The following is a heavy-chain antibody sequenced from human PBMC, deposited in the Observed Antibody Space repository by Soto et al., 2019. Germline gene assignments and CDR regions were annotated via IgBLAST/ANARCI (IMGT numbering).Heavy chain of an antibody. V-gene: IGHV1-24*01. CDR1: GYTLTELS. J-gene: IGHJ4*02. Sequence: QVPLVQSGAEVKKPGASVKVSCKVSGYTLTELSMHWVRQAPGKGLEWMGGFDPEDGETIYAQKFQGRVTMTEDTSTDTAYMELSSLRSEDTAVYYCATDARYDILTGYYRYVDYWGQGTLVTVSS. CDR3: ATDARYDILTGYYRYVDY. CDR2: FDPEDGET. D-gene: IGHD3-9*01.